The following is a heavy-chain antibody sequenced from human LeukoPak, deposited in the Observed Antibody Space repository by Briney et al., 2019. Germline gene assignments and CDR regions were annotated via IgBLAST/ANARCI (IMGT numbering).Heavy chain of an antibody. CDR1: GGSISSYY. CDR3: ARQRTPNYYDSRPDAFDF. D-gene: IGHD3-22*01. Sequence: SETLSLTCTVSGGSISSYYWSWIRQPPGKGLEWIGYIFYRGSTNYNPSLKSRVTISVDTSKNQFSLKLTSVTAADTAVYYCARQRTPNYYDSRPDAFDFWGQGTMVTVSS. CDR2: IFYRGST. J-gene: IGHJ3*01. V-gene: IGHV4-59*08.